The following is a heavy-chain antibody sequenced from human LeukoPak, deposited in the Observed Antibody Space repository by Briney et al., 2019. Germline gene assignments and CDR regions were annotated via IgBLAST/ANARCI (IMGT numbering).Heavy chain of an antibody. CDR3: ARDSPFDYPDY. J-gene: IGHJ4*02. V-gene: IGHV1-18*04. D-gene: IGHD3-9*01. CDR1: GYTFTSYY. CDR2: ISAYNGNT. Sequence: ASVKVSCKASGYTFTSYYMHWVRQAPGQGLEWMGWISAYNGNTNYAQKLQGRVTMTTDTSTSTAYMELRSLRSDDTAVYYCARDSPFDYPDYWGQGTLVTVSS.